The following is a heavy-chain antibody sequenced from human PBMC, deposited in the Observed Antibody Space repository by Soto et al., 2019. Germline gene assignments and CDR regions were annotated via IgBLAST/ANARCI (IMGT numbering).Heavy chain of an antibody. CDR3: ARVDGSTTTCHVQSFDS. CDR1: GFTFSSYE. CDR2: ISSAGDSS. D-gene: IGHD2-2*01. V-gene: IGHV3-48*03. Sequence: GLSMRLSFAASGFTFSSYEMNWFRQAPGKTLEWVSYISSAGDSSYYADSVKSRFTISRDNAKNSLYLQMNSLRVEDTAVYYWARVDGSTTTCHVQSFDSWGQGTLVPVSS. J-gene: IGHJ4*02.